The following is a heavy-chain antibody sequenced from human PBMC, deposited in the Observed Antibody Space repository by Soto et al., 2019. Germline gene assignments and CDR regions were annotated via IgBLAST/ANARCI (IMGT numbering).Heavy chain of an antibody. CDR3: ATLYCSGGSCYDS. J-gene: IGHJ4*02. CDR1: GFTFSSYW. V-gene: IGHV3-7*01. CDR2: IKQDGSEK. Sequence: GGSLRLSCAASGFTFSSYWMSWVRQAPGKGQEWVANIKQDGSEKYYVDSVKGRFTISRDNAKNSLYLQMNSLRAEDTAVYYCATLYCSGGSCYDSWGQGTLVTVSS. D-gene: IGHD2-15*01.